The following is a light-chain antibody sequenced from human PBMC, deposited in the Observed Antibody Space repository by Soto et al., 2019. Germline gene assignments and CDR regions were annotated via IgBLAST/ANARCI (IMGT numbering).Light chain of an antibody. CDR1: TGAVTSAHY. J-gene: IGLJ3*02. CDR3: LLSYGATWV. CDR2: DTT. Sequence: QAVVTQEPSLTVSPGGTVTLTCASSTGAVTSAHYPYWFQQKPGQAPRTLIFDTTNTHSWTPARFSGSLLGGKAALTLSSVQPEDEADYYCLLSYGATWVFGGGTQLTVL. V-gene: IGLV7-46*01.